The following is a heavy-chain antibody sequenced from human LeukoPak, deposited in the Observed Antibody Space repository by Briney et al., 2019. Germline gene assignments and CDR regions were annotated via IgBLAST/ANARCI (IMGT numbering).Heavy chain of an antibody. Sequence: GGSLRLSCAASGFTVSSNYMSWVRQAPGKGLEWVSVIYSGGSTYYADSVKGRFTISRHNSKNTLYLQMNSLRAEDTAVYYCARGVVATNYYFDYWGQGTLVTVSS. D-gene: IGHD5-12*01. V-gene: IGHV3-53*04. CDR1: GFTVSSNY. J-gene: IGHJ4*02. CDR3: ARGVVATNYYFDY. CDR2: IYSGGST.